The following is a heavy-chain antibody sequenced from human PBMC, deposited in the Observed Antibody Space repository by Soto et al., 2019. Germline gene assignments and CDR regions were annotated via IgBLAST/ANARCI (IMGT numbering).Heavy chain of an antibody. CDR1: GFTFSSYG. Sequence: QVQLVESGGGVVQPGRSLRLSCAASGFTFSSYGMHWVRQAPGKGLEWVAVISYDGSNKYYADSVKGRFTISRDNSKNTLELQMNRLRAEDTAVYYCPKVRPSGSRPYFFGMDVWGQGTTVTGSS. CDR2: ISYDGSNK. D-gene: IGHD1-26*01. V-gene: IGHV3-30*18. J-gene: IGHJ6*01. CDR3: PKVRPSGSRPYFFGMDV.